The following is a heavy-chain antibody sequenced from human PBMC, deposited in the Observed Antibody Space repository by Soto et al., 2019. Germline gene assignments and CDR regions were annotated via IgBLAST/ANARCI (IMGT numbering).Heavy chain of an antibody. CDR3: ARDGGYSGYDWWTGGMDV. CDR1: GFTFSSYA. J-gene: IGHJ6*02. V-gene: IGHV3-23*01. Sequence: EVQLLESGGGLVQPGGSLRLSCAASGFTFSSYAMSWVRQAPGKGLEWVSAISGSGGSTYYADSVKGRFTISRDNSKNTLYLQMNSLRAEDTAVYYCARDGGYSGYDWWTGGMDVWGQGTTVTVSS. D-gene: IGHD5-12*01. CDR2: ISGSGGST.